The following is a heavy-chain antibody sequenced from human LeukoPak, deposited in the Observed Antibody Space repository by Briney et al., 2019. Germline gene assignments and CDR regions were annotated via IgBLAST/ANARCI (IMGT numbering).Heavy chain of an antibody. CDR2: INPNSGGT. V-gene: IGHV1-2*02. J-gene: IGHJ4*02. D-gene: IGHD2-2*01. Sequence: ASVKVSCKASGYTFTGYYMHWVRQAPGQGLEWMGWINPNSGGTNYAQKFQGRVTMTRDTSISTAYMELSRLRSDDTAVYYCARDLIVVVPAATDDYWGQGTLVTVSS. CDR1: GYTFTGYY. CDR3: ARDLIVVVPAATDDY.